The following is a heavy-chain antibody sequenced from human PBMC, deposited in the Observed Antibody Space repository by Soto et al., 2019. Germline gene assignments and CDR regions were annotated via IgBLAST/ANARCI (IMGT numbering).Heavy chain of an antibody. Sequence: QVQLVQSGAEVKKPGSSVKVSCKASGGTFSSYAISWVRQAPGQGLEWMGGIIPIFGTANYAQKFQGRVTITADESTSTAYMELSSLRSEDTAVYYCAIVSTVTSPNPAGYFDYWGQGTLVTVSS. CDR3: AIVSTVTSPNPAGYFDY. CDR2: IIPIFGTA. D-gene: IGHD4-17*01. V-gene: IGHV1-69*01. J-gene: IGHJ4*02. CDR1: GGTFSSYA.